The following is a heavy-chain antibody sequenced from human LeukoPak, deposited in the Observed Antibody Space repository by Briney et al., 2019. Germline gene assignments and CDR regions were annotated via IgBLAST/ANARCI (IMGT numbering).Heavy chain of an antibody. CDR2: IIPIFGTA. V-gene: IGHV1-69*13. D-gene: IGHD6-25*01. J-gene: IGHJ5*02. CDR3: ARDRFSGDNWFGP. Sequence: ASVKVSCKASGGTFSSCAISWVRQAPGQGLEWMGGIIPIFGTANYAQKFQGGVTITADESTSTAYVELSSLRSEDTAVYYCARDRFSGDNWFGPWGQGTLVTVSS. CDR1: GGTFSSCA.